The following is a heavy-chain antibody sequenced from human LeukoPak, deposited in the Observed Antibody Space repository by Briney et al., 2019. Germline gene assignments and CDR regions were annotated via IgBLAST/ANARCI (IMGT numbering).Heavy chain of an antibody. D-gene: IGHD2-2*01. CDR1: GYTFTGYY. CDR3: ARGDIVVVPAAHYFDY. CDR2: INPNSGGT. J-gene: IGHJ4*02. Sequence: ASVKVSCKASGYTFTGYYMHWVRQAPGQGLEWMGWINPNSGGTNYAQKFQGRVTMTRDTSISTAYMELSRLRFDDTAVYYCARGDIVVVPAAHYFDYWGQGTLVTVSS. V-gene: IGHV1-2*02.